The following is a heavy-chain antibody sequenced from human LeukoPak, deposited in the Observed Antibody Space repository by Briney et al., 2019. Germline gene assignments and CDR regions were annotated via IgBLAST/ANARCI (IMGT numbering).Heavy chain of an antibody. CDR1: GFTFSDNR. J-gene: IGHJ6*04. D-gene: IGHD2-2*01. CDR3: ATRYCSIAACRASSYKCMDD. V-gene: IGHV3-7*01. CDR2: INQDGGGR. Sequence: GGSLRLSCAASGFTFSDNRMTWVRQAPGKGLEWVANINQDGGGRYYVDSVQGRFIISRDNAQNSVHLQMNSLGAEDTAVYYCATRYCSIAACRASSYKCMDDWGKGTTVIVSS.